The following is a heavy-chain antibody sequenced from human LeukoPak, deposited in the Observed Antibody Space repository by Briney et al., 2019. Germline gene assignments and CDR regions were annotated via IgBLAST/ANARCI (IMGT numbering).Heavy chain of an antibody. D-gene: IGHD3-9*01. V-gene: IGHV1-69*13. Sequence: SVKVSRKASGYTFTSYYMHWVRQAPGQGLEWMGGIIPIFGTANYAQKFQGRVTITADESTSTAYMELSSLRSEDTAVYYCARDPDYDILTGYQIAYYYGMDVWGQGTTVTVSS. CDR1: GYTFTSYY. CDR3: ARDPDYDILTGYQIAYYYGMDV. CDR2: IIPIFGTA. J-gene: IGHJ6*02.